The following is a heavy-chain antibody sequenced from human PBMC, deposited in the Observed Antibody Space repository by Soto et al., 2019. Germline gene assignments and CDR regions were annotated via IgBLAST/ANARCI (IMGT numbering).Heavy chain of an antibody. Sequence: GASVKVSCKASGYTFTSYGISWVRQAPGQGLEWMGWISAYNGNTNYAQKLQGRVTMTTDTSTSTAYMELRSLRSDDTAVYYCARDYYDSSGYYYERPSDYWGQGTLVTVPQ. V-gene: IGHV1-18*01. CDR3: ARDYYDSSGYYYERPSDY. D-gene: IGHD3-22*01. J-gene: IGHJ4*02. CDR2: ISAYNGNT. CDR1: GYTFTSYG.